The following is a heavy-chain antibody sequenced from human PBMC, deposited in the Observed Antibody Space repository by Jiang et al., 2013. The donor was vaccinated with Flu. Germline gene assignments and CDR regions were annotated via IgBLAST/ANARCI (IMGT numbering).Heavy chain of an antibody. D-gene: IGHD3-10*01. Sequence: GAEVKKPGASVKVSCKASGYTFTSYDINWVRQAAGQGLEWMGWMSPNNDNTAYAQKFQGRVTMTRDTSIDTAYMELSSLTSGDTAVYYCVRGEGILGAYWGQGTLVTVSS. V-gene: IGHV1-8*01. CDR3: VRGEGILGAY. J-gene: IGHJ4*02. CDR1: GYTFTSYD. CDR2: MSPNNDNT.